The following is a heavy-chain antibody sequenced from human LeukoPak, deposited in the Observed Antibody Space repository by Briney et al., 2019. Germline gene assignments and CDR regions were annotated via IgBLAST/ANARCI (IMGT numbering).Heavy chain of an antibody. V-gene: IGHV4-39*01. CDR2: IYYSGST. CDR3: ARRFLEWGIDY. D-gene: IGHD3-3*01. Sequence: SETLSLTCTVSGGSISGSSYYWGWIRQPPRKGREWIGSIYYSGSTYYNPSLKSRVTISVDTSKNQFSLKLSSVTAADTAVYYCARRFLEWGIDYWGQGNLVTVSS. CDR1: GGSISGSSYY. J-gene: IGHJ4*02.